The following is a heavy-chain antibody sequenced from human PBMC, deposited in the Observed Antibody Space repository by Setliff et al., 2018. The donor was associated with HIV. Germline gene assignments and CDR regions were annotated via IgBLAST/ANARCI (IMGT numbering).Heavy chain of an antibody. Sequence: SETLSLSCSVSGYSISRNYYWGWIRQSPGKGLEWIASMHGSGNTHYNPSLQSRITISMDTSKNQFSLTLSSVTAADTAIYFCMRDGSRTTGMTGYYYGVDVWGQGTTVTVSS. CDR3: MRDGSRTTGMTGYYYGVDV. D-gene: IGHD1-1*01. CDR1: GYSISRNYY. CDR2: MHGSGNT. V-gene: IGHV4-38-2*02. J-gene: IGHJ6*02.